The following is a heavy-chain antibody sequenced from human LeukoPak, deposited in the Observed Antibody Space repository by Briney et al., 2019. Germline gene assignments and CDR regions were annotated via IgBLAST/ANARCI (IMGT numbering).Heavy chain of an antibody. CDR2: IYYSGIT. V-gene: IGHV4-39*01. D-gene: IGHD3-10*01. CDR1: GGSISSTTYY. CDR3: ARHRRWFRQSFKTYHFDF. J-gene: IGHJ4*02. Sequence: SETLSLTCTVSGGSISSTTYYWGWIRQPPGTGLEWIGSIYYSGITYYTPSLRSRVTISTSKNQFSLNLSSVTAADTAVYYCARHRRWFRQSFKTYHFDFWGQGTLVTVSS.